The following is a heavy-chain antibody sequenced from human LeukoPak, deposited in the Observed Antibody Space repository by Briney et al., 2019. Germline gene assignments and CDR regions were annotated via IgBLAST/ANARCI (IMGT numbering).Heavy chain of an antibody. D-gene: IGHD2-15*01. Sequence: SETLSLTCTVSGYSISSGYYWGWIRQPPGKGLEWIGYRYYSGTTNHNPSLKSRVTISIDTSKNQLSLKLRSVTAADTAVYYCARSTPGYYYYYYMDVWGKGTTVTVSS. V-gene: IGHV4-38-2*02. CDR2: RYYSGTT. CDR1: GYSISSGYY. CDR3: ARSTPGYYYYYYMDV. J-gene: IGHJ6*03.